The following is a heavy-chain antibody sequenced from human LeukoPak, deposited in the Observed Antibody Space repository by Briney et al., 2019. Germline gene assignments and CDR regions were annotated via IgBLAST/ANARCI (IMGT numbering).Heavy chain of an antibody. V-gene: IGHV3-21*01. CDR2: ISSSSSYI. Sequence: PGGSLRLSCAASGFTFSSYSMNWVRQAPGKGLEWVSSISSSSSYIYYADSVKGRFTISRDNAKNSLYLQMNSLGAEDTAVYYCASAKERYWYFDLWGRGTLVTVSS. CDR3: ASAKERYWYFDL. J-gene: IGHJ2*01. CDR1: GFTFSSYS. D-gene: IGHD1-26*01.